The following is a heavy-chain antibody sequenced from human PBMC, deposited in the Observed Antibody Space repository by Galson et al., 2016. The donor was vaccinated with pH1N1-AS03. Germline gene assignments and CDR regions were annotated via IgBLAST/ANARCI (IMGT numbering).Heavy chain of an antibody. CDR3: ARDRYFSGWCYEGWFDP. CDR1: GGSINSHY. J-gene: IGHJ5*02. V-gene: IGHV4-59*11. D-gene: IGHD4/OR15-4a*01. CDR2: IHSGGSP. Sequence: ETLSLTCTVSGGSINSHYWSWIRQPPGRGLEWVACIHSGGSPNYTPHLQSQLPVSLDTSKNQLSLKLSSVTAADTAVYYCARDRYFSGWCYEGWFDPWGQGTLVTVSS.